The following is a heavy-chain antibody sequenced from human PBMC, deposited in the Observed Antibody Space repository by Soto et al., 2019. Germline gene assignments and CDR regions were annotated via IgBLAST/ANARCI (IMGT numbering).Heavy chain of an antibody. CDR2: IIPIFGTA. D-gene: IGHD2-2*02. CDR1: GGTFSSYA. J-gene: IGHJ3*01. Sequence: QVQLGQSGAEVKKPGSSVKVSCKASGGTFSSYAISWVRQAPGQGLEWMGGIIPIFGTANYAQKFQCRVTITADKATSTAYRERRSLRSEDTAVYYCAREVKCSSNSCYSNAFDLWCHGRMVTVSS. CDR3: AREVKCSSNSCYSNAFDL. V-gene: IGHV1-69*06.